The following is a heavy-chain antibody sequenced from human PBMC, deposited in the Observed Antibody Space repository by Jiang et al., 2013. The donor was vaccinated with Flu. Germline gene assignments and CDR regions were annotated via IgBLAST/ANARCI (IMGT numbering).Heavy chain of an antibody. V-gene: IGHV1-69*06. Sequence: VQLVESGAEVKKPGSSVKVSCKASGGTFSSYPISWVRQAPGRGLEWMGEITPNFGTRNYAQKFQGRVTITADTSTSTVNMELTSLTSDDTAFYYCAGNYLGAMHNFFDPWGQGTLVTVSS. J-gene: IGHJ5*02. D-gene: IGHD2-2*01. CDR1: GGTFSSYP. CDR2: ITPNFGTR. CDR3: AGNYLGAMHNFFDP.